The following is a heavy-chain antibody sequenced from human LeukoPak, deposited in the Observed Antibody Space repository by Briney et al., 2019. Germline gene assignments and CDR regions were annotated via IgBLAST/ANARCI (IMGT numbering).Heavy chain of an antibody. V-gene: IGHV3-30*02. J-gene: IGHJ1*01. CDR1: FFTFTRSG. CDR3: AKAESYYDSSGYYYGEYFQH. Sequence: QSGGSLRLSCAASFFTFTRSGMHWVRQAPGKGLEWVAFIRYDGSYKYYADSVKGRFTISRDNSKNTLYLQMNSLRTEDTAVYYCAKAESYYDSSGYYYGEYFQHWGQGTLVTVSS. D-gene: IGHD3-22*01. CDR2: IRYDGSYK.